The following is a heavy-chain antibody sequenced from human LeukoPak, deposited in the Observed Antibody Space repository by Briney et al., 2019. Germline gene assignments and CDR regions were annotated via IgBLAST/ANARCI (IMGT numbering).Heavy chain of an antibody. J-gene: IGHJ4*02. V-gene: IGHV3-7*01. CDR2: MNQDGSEK. CDR1: GFIFSNYW. Sequence: GGSLILSCAASGFIFSNYWMSWVRQAPGKGLEWVTNMNQDGSEKYYIDSVKGRFTTSRDNAKSSLYLQMNSLRAEDTAVYYCASALGVGATDYFDYWGQGTLVTVSS. CDR3: ASALGVGATDYFDY. D-gene: IGHD1-26*01.